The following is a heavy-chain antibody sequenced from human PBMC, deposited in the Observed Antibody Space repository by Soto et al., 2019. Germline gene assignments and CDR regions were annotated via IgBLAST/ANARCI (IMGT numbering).Heavy chain of an antibody. D-gene: IGHD1-26*01. V-gene: IGHV3-64D*08. CDR1: GFTFSSYA. CDR3: VKGTTYLSVTYFDY. J-gene: IGHJ4*02. Sequence: GGSLRLSCSASGFTFSSYAMHWVRQAPGKGLEYVSAISSNGGSTYYADSVKGRFTISRDNSKNTQYLQMSSLRAEDTAVYYCVKGTTYLSVTYFDYWGQGTLVTVSS. CDR2: ISSNGGST.